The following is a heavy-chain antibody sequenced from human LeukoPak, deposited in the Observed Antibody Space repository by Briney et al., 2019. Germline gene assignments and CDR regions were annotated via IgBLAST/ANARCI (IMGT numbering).Heavy chain of an antibody. V-gene: IGHV3-23*01. D-gene: IGHD3-3*01. Sequence: GGSLRLSCAASGFTFSSYAMSWVRQAPGKGLEWVSAISGSGGSTYYADSVKGRFTISRDNSKNTLYLQMNSLRAEDTAVYYCAKGGKSVTIFGVVIMTLFDYWGQGTLVTVSS. CDR2: ISGSGGST. CDR1: GFTFSSYA. CDR3: AKGGKSVTIFGVVIMTLFDY. J-gene: IGHJ4*02.